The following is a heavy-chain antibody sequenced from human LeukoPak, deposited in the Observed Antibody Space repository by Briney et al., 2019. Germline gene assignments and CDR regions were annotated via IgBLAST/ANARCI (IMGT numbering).Heavy chain of an antibody. Sequence: GGSLRLSCAASGFTFSTYGMHWVRQAPGKGLEWVAVIYNDGNKKYDADSVKGRFTISGDNSKNTLYMQMNNLRVEDTALYYLARGQGGCSGFRFDYWGQGTRVTVSS. CDR3: ARGQGGCSGFRFDY. D-gene: IGHD3-10*02. V-gene: IGHV3-33*01. J-gene: IGHJ4*02. CDR2: IYNDGNKK. CDR1: GFTFSTYG.